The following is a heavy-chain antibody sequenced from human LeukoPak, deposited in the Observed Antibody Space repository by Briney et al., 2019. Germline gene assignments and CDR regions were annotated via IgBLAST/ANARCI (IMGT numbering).Heavy chain of an antibody. CDR1: GFKFYAFW. CDR2: IKSKTDGGTT. Sequence: GGSLRLSCVASGFKFYAFWMSWVRQTPGKGLEWFGLIKSKTDGGTTAYSAPVKGRFTISKDDSQNTLFLQMDSLTTEDTATYYCAIVSDCSGTTCYTDYSYYYYMDVWGTGTTVTVSS. CDR3: AIVSDCSGTTCYTDYSYYYYMDV. J-gene: IGHJ6*03. V-gene: IGHV3-15*05. D-gene: IGHD2-2*02.